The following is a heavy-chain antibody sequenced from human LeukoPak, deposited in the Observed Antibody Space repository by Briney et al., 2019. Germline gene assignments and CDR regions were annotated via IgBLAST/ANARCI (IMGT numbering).Heavy chain of an antibody. J-gene: IGHJ6*04. CDR2: ISYDGSNK. CDR3: AKEVKDCSSTSCYYYYGMDV. D-gene: IGHD2-2*01. Sequence: GRSLRLSCAASGFTFSSYGMHWVRQAPGKGLEWVAVISYDGSNKYYADSVKGRFTISRDNSKNTLYLQMNSLGAEDTAVYYCAKEVKDCSSTSCYYYYGMDVWGKGTTVTVSS. CDR1: GFTFSSYG. V-gene: IGHV3-30*18.